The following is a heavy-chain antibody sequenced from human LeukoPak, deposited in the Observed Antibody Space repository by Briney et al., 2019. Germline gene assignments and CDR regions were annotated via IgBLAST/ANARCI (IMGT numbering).Heavy chain of an antibody. CDR2: IKSKTDGGTT. D-gene: IGHD4-17*01. J-gene: IGHJ2*01. CDR3: TTDRGHGDYGDFDL. V-gene: IGHV3-15*01. CDR1: GFTFSNAW. Sequence: GGSLRLSCAASGFTFSNAWMSWVRQAPGKGLEWVGRIKSKTDGGTTDYAAPVKGRFTISRDDSKNTLYLQMNGLKTEDTAVYYCTTDRGHGDYGDFDLWGRGTLVTVSS.